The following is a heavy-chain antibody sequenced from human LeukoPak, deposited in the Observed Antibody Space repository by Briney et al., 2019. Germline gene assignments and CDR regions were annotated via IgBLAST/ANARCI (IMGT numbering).Heavy chain of an antibody. V-gene: IGHV4-39*07. CDR1: RGSISSSSYY. D-gene: IGHD3-10*01. J-gene: IGHJ4*02. CDR3: ARDRGYYGSGSPWFDY. Sequence: SETLSLTCTVSRGSISSSSYYWGWIRQPPGKGLEWIGSIYYSGSTYYNPSLKSRVTISVDTSKNQFSLKLSSVTAADTAVYYCARDRGYYGSGSPWFDYWGQGTLVTVSS. CDR2: IYYSGST.